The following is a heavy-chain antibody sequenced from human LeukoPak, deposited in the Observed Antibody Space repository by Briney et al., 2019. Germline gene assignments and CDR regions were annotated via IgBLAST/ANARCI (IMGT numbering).Heavy chain of an antibody. CDR1: GFTFSDYY. Sequence: KAGGSLRLSCAASGFTFSDYYMSWIRQPPGKGLEWIGEINHSGSTNYNPSLKSRVTISVDTSKNQFSLKLSSVTAADTAVYYCARSRVLRYFDWLLSGYNWFDPWGQGTLVTVSS. CDR2: INHSGST. V-gene: IGHV4-34*01. J-gene: IGHJ5*02. D-gene: IGHD3-9*01. CDR3: ARSRVLRYFDWLLSGYNWFDP.